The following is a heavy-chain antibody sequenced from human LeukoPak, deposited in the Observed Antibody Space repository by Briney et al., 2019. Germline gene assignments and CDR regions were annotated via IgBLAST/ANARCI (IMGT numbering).Heavy chain of an antibody. V-gene: IGHV3-30-3*01. CDR2: ISYDGSNK. CDR1: GFTFSEYA. J-gene: IGHJ4*02. D-gene: IGHD3-10*01. CDR3: ARDPYGSGSYYSPYYFDY. Sequence: GGSLRLSCAASGFTFSEYAMHWVRQAPGKGLEWVAVISYDGSNKYYADSVKGRFTISRDNSKNTLYLQMNSLRAEDTAVYYCARDPYGSGSYYSPYYFDYWGQGTLVTVSS.